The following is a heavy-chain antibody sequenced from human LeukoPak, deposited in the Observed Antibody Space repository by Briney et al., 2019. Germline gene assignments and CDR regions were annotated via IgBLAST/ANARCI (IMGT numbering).Heavy chain of an antibody. CDR2: ISSSSSYT. D-gene: IGHD3-10*01. J-gene: IGHJ6*02. Sequence: GGSLRLSCAASGFTFSDYYMSWIRQAPGKGLEWVPYISSSSSYTNYADSVKGRFTISRDNAKNSLYLQMNSLRAEDTAVYYCARNYGSGSYYLYYGMDVWGQGTTVTVSS. V-gene: IGHV3-11*03. CDR3: ARNYGSGSYYLYYGMDV. CDR1: GFTFSDYY.